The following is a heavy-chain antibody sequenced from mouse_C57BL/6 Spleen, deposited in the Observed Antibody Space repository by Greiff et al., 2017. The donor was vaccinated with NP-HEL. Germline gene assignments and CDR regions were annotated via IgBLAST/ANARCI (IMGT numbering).Heavy chain of an antibody. V-gene: IGHV5-9-1*02. CDR1: GFTFSSYA. Sequence: EVQVVESGEGLVKPGGSLKLSCAASGFTFSSYAMSWVRQTPEKRLEWVAYISSGGDYIYYADTVKGRLTISRDNARNTLYLQMSRLKSDDTAMYYCTSTVVALYYYAMDYWGQGTSVTVSS. CDR2: ISSGGDYI. D-gene: IGHD1-1*01. CDR3: TSTVVALYYYAMDY. J-gene: IGHJ4*01.